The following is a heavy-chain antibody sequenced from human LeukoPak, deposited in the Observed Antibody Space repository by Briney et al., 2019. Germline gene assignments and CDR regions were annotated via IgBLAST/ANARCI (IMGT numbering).Heavy chain of an antibody. CDR3: ARDLPNDSSGYRVAWWRPDAFDI. Sequence: SETLSLTCTVSGYSISSGYYWGWIRQPPGKGLEWIGSIYHSGSTYYNPSLKSRVTISVDTSKNQFSLKLSSVTAADTAVYYCARDLPNDSSGYRVAWWRPDAFDIWGQGTMVTVSS. CDR2: IYHSGST. D-gene: IGHD3-22*01. CDR1: GYSISSGYY. J-gene: IGHJ3*02. V-gene: IGHV4-38-2*02.